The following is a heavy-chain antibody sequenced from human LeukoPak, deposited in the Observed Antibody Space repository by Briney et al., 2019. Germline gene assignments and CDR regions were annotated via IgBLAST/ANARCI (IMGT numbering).Heavy chain of an antibody. V-gene: IGHV3-23*01. J-gene: IGHJ4*02. CDR1: GFTFSSYG. CDR2: ISGSGGST. D-gene: IGHD6-13*01. Sequence: GGSLRLSCAASGFTFSSYGMSWVRQAPGKGLEWVSAISGSGGSTYYADSVKGRFTISRDNSKNTLYLQMNSLRAEDTAVYYCAKGSYLSSSWYRSRIHFDYWGQGTLVTVSS. CDR3: AKGSYLSSSWYRSRIHFDY.